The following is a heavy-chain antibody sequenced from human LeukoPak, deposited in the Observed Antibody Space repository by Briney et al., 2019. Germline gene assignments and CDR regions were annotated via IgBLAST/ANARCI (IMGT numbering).Heavy chain of an antibody. D-gene: IGHD2-2*01. J-gene: IGHJ3*02. CDR3: AREKSEYCSSTSCYDAFDI. V-gene: IGHV1-69*13. CDR2: IIPIFGTA. Sequence: SVEVSCKASGGTFSSYAINWVRQAPGQGLEWMGGIIPIFGTANFAQKFQGRVTITADESTSTAYMELSSLRSEDTAVYYCAREKSEYCSSTSCYDAFDIWGQGTLVTVSS. CDR1: GGTFSSYA.